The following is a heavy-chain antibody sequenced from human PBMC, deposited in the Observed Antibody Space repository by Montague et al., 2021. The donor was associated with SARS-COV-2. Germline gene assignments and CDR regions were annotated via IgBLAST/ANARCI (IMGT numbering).Heavy chain of an antibody. D-gene: IGHD3-16*02. V-gene: IGHV3-48*03. CDR2: ISTSAYTT. CDR1: GFTFSNYD. J-gene: IGHJ3*02. Sequence: SLRLSCAASGFTFSNYDMNWVRQAPGKGPEWISYISTSAYTTSYAGSVKGRFTISRDNGKNSLYLQMSSLRVEDTAVYYCTRDYRSIVGDGLDIRGQGTKVTVSS. CDR3: TRDYRSIVGDGLDI.